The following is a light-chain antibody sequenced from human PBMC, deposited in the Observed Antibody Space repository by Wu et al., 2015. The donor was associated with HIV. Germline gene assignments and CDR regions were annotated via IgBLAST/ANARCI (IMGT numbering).Light chain of an antibody. CDR3: QKXNSVPWT. Sequence: DIQMTQSPSFLSASVGDRVTITCRASQAIGTHLAWYQQKPGKIPKLLITAASTLQSGVPTRFSGGGSGTDFTLTISSLQPEDVATYYCQKXNSVPWTFGQGTKVEIK. CDR2: AAS. CDR1: QAIGTH. J-gene: IGKJ1*01. V-gene: IGKV1-27*01.